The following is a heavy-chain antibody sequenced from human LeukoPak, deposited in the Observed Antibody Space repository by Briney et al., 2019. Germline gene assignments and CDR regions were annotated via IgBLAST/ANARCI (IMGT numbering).Heavy chain of an antibody. CDR3: ARRESHSYATNWYFDL. CDR1: GGSISSSNYY. J-gene: IGHJ2*01. V-gene: IGHV4-39*01. CDR2: IYYAGST. D-gene: IGHD5-18*01. Sequence: SETLSLTCTVSGGSISSSNYYWGWIRQPPGKGLEWIGTIYYAGSTYYNPSLESRVAVSVDTSKNQFSLKLISVTAADTAVYYCARRESHSYATNWYFDLWGRGTLVTVSS.